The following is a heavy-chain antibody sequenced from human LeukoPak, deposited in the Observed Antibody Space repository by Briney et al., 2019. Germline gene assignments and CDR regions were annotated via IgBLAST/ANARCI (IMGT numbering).Heavy chain of an antibody. J-gene: IGHJ4*02. CDR1: GFTFNSYS. Sequence: GGSLRLSCAASGFTFNSYSMNWVRQAPGKGLEWVSSISSSSSYIYYADSVKGRFTISRDNAKNSLYLQMNSLRAEDTAVYYCARDPKTYYYGSSGYYFDYWGQGTLVTVSS. D-gene: IGHD3-22*01. V-gene: IGHV3-21*01. CDR3: ARDPKTYYYGSSGYYFDY. CDR2: ISSSSSYI.